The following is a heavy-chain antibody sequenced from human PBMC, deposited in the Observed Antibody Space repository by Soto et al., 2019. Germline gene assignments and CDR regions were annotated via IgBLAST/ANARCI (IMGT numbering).Heavy chain of an antibody. V-gene: IGHV3-74*01. CDR2: INSDGSST. Sequence: GGSLRLSCAASGFTFSSYWMHWVRQAPGKGLVWVSRINSDGSSTSYADSVKGRFTISRDNAKNTLYLQMNSLRAEDTAVYYCARAYYYGSGSYFHSAVGFDYWGQGTLVTVSS. J-gene: IGHJ4*02. CDR1: GFTFSSYW. D-gene: IGHD3-10*01. CDR3: ARAYYYGSGSYFHSAVGFDY.